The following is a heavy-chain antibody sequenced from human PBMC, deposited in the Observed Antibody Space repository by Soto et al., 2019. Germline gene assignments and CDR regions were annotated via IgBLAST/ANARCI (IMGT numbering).Heavy chain of an antibody. D-gene: IGHD3-22*01. CDR1: GFTFSTYA. V-gene: IGHV3-64D*06. CDR2: ISRNGGNT. CDR3: VKGGFYDSSSYGPAVWYDFDN. J-gene: IGHJ4*02. Sequence: GGSLRLSCSASGFTFSTYAMHWVRQAPGKGLEYVSSISRNGGNTYYADSVKGRFTISRDNSKNTLYLQMSSLRVEDTAVYYCVKGGFYDSSSYGPAVWYDFDNWGQGTLVTVSS.